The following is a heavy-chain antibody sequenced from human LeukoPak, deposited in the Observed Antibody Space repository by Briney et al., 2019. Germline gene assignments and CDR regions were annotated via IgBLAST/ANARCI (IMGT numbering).Heavy chain of an antibody. J-gene: IGHJ5*02. CDR3: ARGPMTTKSWFDP. Sequence: ASVKVSCKASGYTFTSYAMHWVRQAPGQRLEWMGWINAGNDNTKYSQKFQGRVTITRDTSASTAYMELSSLRSEDTVVYYCARGPMTTKSWFDPWGQGTLVTVSS. CDR1: GYTFTSYA. CDR2: INAGNDNT. D-gene: IGHD4-17*01. V-gene: IGHV1-3*01.